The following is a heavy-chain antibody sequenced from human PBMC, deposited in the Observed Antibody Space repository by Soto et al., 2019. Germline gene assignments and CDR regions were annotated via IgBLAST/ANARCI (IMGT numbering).Heavy chain of an antibody. Sequence: QVQLVQSGPEVKKPGASVKVSCRASGYTFTNYGVSWVRKAPGQGLELMGWISGYNSHTKYAHNVQGRVTMTIDTSTSTAYVELRSLRSDDTAVYYCGRDMVVNYNGDYVDYWGQGTRVTVSS. J-gene: IGHJ4*02. V-gene: IGHV1-18*01. CDR3: GRDMVVNYNGDYVDY. D-gene: IGHD1-1*01. CDR2: ISGYNSHT. CDR1: GYTFTNYG.